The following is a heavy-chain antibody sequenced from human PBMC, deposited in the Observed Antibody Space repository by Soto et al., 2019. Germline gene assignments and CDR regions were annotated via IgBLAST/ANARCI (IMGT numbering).Heavy chain of an antibody. Sequence: QVQLVQSGAEVKKPGASVKVSCKASGYTFTSYGISWVRQAPGQGLEWMGWISAYNGNTNYAQKIQGEVTMTTDTATRTADMELRSLRSDDTAVYYGARGGTGTSFFNPFVYWGQGTLVTVSS. CDR1: GYTFTSYG. J-gene: IGHJ4*02. V-gene: IGHV1-18*01. D-gene: IGHD1-7*01. CDR3: ARGGTGTSFFNPFVY. CDR2: ISAYNGNT.